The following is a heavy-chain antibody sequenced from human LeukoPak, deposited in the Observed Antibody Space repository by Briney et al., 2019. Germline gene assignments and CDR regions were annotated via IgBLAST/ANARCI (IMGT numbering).Heavy chain of an antibody. CDR3: ARDEMVGLSYPYYFDY. D-gene: IGHD2-8*01. J-gene: IGHJ4*02. CDR1: GFTFSSYS. V-gene: IGHV3-21*01. CDR2: ISSSSSYI. Sequence: GGSLRLSCAASGFTFSSYSMNWVRQAPGKGLEWVSSISSSSSYIYYADSVKGRFTISRDNAKNSLYLQMNSLRAEDTAVYYCARDEMVGLSYPYYFDYWGQGTLVTVSS.